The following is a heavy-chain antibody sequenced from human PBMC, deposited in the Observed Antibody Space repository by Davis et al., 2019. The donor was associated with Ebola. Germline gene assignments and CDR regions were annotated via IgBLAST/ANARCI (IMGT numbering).Heavy chain of an antibody. CDR2: IDPSDSYT. CDR3: ARSDDMAGKPSEDF. V-gene: IGHV5-10-1*01. Sequence: GESLKIPRKGSGYSFTSYWISWVRQMPGKGLEWLGRIDPSDSYTNYSPSFQGHVTISADKSINTVYLQWSSLKASDTAMYFCARSDDMAGKPSEDFWGQGTLVTVSS. CDR1: GYSFTSYW. J-gene: IGHJ4*02. D-gene: IGHD6-19*01.